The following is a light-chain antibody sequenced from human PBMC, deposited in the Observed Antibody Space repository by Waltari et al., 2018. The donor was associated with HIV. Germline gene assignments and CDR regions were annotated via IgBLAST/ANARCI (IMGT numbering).Light chain of an antibody. CDR2: AAS. CDR3: QQLNSYLT. Sequence: DIQLNQSQSFMSASVGDRVTITCRARQGISSNLAWYQQKPGKAPKLLIYAASTLPSGVPSRFSGSGSGTEFTLTISSLQPEDFATYYCQQLNSYLTFGQGTRLEIK. CDR1: QGISSN. J-gene: IGKJ5*01. V-gene: IGKV1-9*01.